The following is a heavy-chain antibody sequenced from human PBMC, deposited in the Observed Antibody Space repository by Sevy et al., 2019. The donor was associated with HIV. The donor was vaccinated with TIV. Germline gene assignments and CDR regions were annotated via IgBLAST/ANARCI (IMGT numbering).Heavy chain of an antibody. J-gene: IGHJ5*02. Sequence: GGSLRLSCTASGFTFSSYAMYWVRQAPGKGLEWVAVISYDGNNKDYADSVKGRFTISRDNSKNTLYLQMNSLRAEDTAVYYCARYYYDNSGPGSWFDPWGQGTLVTVSS. D-gene: IGHD3-22*01. CDR3: ARYYYDNSGPGSWFDP. CDR1: GFTFSSYA. V-gene: IGHV3-30*04. CDR2: ISYDGNNK.